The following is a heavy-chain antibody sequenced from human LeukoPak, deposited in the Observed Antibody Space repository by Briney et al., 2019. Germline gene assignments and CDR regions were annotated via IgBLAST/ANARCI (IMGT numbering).Heavy chain of an antibody. J-gene: IGHJ5*02. D-gene: IGHD6-6*01. Sequence: ASVKVSCKASGYTFTSYDINWVRQATGQGLEWMGWMNPNSGNTAYAQNFQGRVTMTRNTSISTAYMELSSLTSEDTAVYYCARGSSSWLDPWGQGTLVTVSS. V-gene: IGHV1-8*01. CDR3: ARGSSSWLDP. CDR2: MNPNSGNT. CDR1: GYTFTSYD.